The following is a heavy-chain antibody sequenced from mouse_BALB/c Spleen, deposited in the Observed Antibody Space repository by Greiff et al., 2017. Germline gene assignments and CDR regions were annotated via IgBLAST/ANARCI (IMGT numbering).Heavy chain of an antibody. CDR3: AQITTATDYYAMDY. CDR1: GFTFSSYA. Sequence: DVHLVESGGGLVKPGGSLKLSCAASGFTFSSYAMSWVRQTPEKRLEWVATISSGGSYTYYPDSVKGRFTISRDNAKNTLYLQMSSLRSEDTAMYYCAQITTATDYYAMDYWGQGTSVTVSS. V-gene: IGHV5-9-3*01. J-gene: IGHJ4*01. CDR2: ISSGGSYT. D-gene: IGHD1-2*01.